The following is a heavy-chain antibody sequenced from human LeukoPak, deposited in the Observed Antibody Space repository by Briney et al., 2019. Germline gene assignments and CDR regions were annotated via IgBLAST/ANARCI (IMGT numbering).Heavy chain of an antibody. CDR1: GFSLDAHA. J-gene: IGHJ4*02. Sequence: GGSLRLSCAASGFSLDAHAMHWVRQAPGKVLEWVSGISWNSATIAYADSVKGRFTISRDNAQNSLYLQMNSLRAEDTALYYCAKDVSSYGLGSYSYFDYWGQGTLVTVSS. V-gene: IGHV3-9*01. CDR2: ISWNSATI. CDR3: AKDVSSYGLGSYSYFDY. D-gene: IGHD3-10*01.